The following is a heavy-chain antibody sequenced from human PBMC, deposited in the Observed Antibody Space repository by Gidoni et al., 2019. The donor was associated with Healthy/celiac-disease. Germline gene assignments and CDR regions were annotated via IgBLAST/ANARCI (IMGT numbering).Heavy chain of an antibody. CDR2: IYSCGST. CDR3: AREGTYYYDSSGYYPYYYYGMDV. D-gene: IGHD3-22*01. J-gene: IGHJ6*02. V-gene: IGHV3-53*01. CDR1: GFTVSSNY. Sequence: EVQLVESGGGLLQPGGSLRLSCAASGFTVSSNYMSWVRQAPGTGLELVSVIYSCGSTYYADSVKGRFTISRDNSKNTLYLQMNSLRAEDTAVYYCAREGTYYYDSSGYYPYYYYGMDVWGQGTTVTVSS.